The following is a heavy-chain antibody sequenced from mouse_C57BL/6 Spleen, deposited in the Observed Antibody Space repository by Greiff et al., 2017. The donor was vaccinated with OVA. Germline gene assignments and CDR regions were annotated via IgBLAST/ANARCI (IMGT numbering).Heavy chain of an antibody. Sequence: VQLQQPGAELVKPGASVKLSCKASGYTFTSYWMQWVKQRPGQGLEWIGEIDPSDSYTNYNQKFKGKATLTVDTSSSTAYVQLSSLTSEDSAVYYCARLGYGYPFDYWGQGTTLTVSS. J-gene: IGHJ2*01. CDR2: IDPSDSYT. CDR3: ARLGYGYPFDY. CDR1: GYTFTSYW. V-gene: IGHV1-50*01. D-gene: IGHD2-2*01.